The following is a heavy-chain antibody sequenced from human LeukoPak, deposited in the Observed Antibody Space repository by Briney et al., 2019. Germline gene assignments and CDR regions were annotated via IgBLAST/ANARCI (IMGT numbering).Heavy chain of an antibody. D-gene: IGHD6-19*01. CDR1: GYTFTSYG. V-gene: IGHV1-18*01. CDR2: ISAYNGNT. CDR3: ARARGYSSGWYSSGWYSDY. Sequence: ASVKVSCKASGYTFTSYGISWVRQAPGQGLEWMGWISAYNGNTNYAQKLQGRVTMTTDTSTSTAYMELRSLRSEDTAVYYCARARGYSSGWYSSGWYSDYWGQGTLVTVSS. J-gene: IGHJ4*02.